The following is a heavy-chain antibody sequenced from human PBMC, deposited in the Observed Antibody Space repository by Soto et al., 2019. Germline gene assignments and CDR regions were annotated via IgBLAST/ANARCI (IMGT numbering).Heavy chain of an antibody. Sequence: QVQMVQSGAEVKKPGTSVKVSCKASGYAFINYAVTWVRQAPGEGLEWMGWISPSNGNSYSAEKFMDRVTKSTYTSTDTAHMEPRRLISVGTGGYYCPREGCNTGTSDYWGQGTLVTVSS. J-gene: IGHJ4*02. CDR3: PREGCNTGTSDY. CDR2: ISPSNGNS. CDR1: GYAFINYA. V-gene: IGHV1-18*01. D-gene: IGHD1-1*01.